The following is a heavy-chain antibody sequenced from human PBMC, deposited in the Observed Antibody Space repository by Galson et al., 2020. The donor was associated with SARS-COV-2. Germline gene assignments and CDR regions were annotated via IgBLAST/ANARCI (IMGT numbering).Heavy chain of an antibody. D-gene: IGHD6-13*01. Sequence: ETSETLSLTCNVFGDSISSDFWTWVRQPAGKGLEWIGHVHINGDIKYNPSLNSRLTMSVDTSKNQFSLRLSTVTAADTAVYYCARSHSGSCPQGFDYWGQGTLVTVSS. V-gene: IGHV4-4*07. CDR2: VHINGDI. CDR1: GDSISSDF. J-gene: IGHJ4*02. CDR3: ARSHSGSCPQGFDY.